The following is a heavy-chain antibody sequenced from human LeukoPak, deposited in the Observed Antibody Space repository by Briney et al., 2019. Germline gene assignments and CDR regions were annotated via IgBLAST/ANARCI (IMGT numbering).Heavy chain of an antibody. V-gene: IGHV4-39*01. CDR1: GGSISSSSYY. D-gene: IGHD4-23*01. J-gene: IGHJ3*02. CDR2: IYYSGST. Sequence: PSETLSLTCTVSGGSISSSSYYRGWIRQPPGKGLEWIGSIYYSGSTYYNPSLKSRVTISVDTSKNQFSLKLSSVTAADTAVYYCASQGNSNAFDIWGQGTMVTVSS. CDR3: ASQGNSNAFDI.